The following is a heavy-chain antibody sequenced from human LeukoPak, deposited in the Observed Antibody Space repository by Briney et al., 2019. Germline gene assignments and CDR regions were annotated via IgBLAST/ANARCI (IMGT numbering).Heavy chain of an antibody. CDR2: ISAYNGNT. J-gene: IGHJ5*02. Sequence: GASVKVSCKASGYTFTSYGISWVRQAPGQGLEWMGWISAYNGNTNYAQKLQGRVTTTTDTSTSTAYMELRSLRSDDTAVYYCAREPTAMAPYNWFDPWGQGTLVTVSS. D-gene: IGHD5-18*01. CDR3: AREPTAMAPYNWFDP. V-gene: IGHV1-18*04. CDR1: GYTFTSYG.